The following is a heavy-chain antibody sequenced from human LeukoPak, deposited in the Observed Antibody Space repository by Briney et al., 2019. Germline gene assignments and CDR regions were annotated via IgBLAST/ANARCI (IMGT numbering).Heavy chain of an antibody. J-gene: IGHJ6*02. V-gene: IGHV1-8*01. CDR1: GYTFTSYD. CDR3: ARGWYERYSSRQGRGMSGSYGMDV. CDR2: MNPNSGNT. Sequence: GASVKVSCKASGYTFTSYDINWVRQATGQGLEWMGWMNPNSGNTGYAQKFQGRVTMTRNTSISTAYMELSSLRSEDTAVYYCARGWYERYSSRQGRGMSGSYGMDVWGQGTTVTVSS. D-gene: IGHD6-13*01.